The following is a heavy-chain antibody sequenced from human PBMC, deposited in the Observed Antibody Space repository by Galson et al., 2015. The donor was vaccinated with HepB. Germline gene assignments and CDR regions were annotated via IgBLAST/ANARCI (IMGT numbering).Heavy chain of an antibody. Sequence: SLRLSCAASGFTFSSYAMSWVRQAPGKGLEWVSAISGSGGSTYYADSVKGRFTISRDNSKNTLYLQMNSLRAEDTAVYYCAKGRDGWLRPLGYWGQGTLVTVSS. CDR1: GFTFSSYA. J-gene: IGHJ4*02. D-gene: IGHD5-12*01. CDR2: ISGSGGST. V-gene: IGHV3-23*01. CDR3: AKGRDGWLRPLGY.